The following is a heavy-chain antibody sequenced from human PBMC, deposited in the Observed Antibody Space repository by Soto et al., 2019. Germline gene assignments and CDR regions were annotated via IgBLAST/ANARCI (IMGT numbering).Heavy chain of an antibody. V-gene: IGHV5-10-1*01. CDR2: IDPSDSYT. J-gene: IGHJ6*02. CDR3: ARQYIVVVPGGYYYYGMDV. D-gene: IGHD2-2*01. Sequence: PGESLKISCKGSGYSFTSYWISWVRQMPGKGLEWMGRIDPSDSYTNYSPSFQGHVTISADKSISTAYLQWSSLKASDTAMYYCARQYIVVVPGGYYYYGMDVWGQGTTVTVSS. CDR1: GYSFTSYW.